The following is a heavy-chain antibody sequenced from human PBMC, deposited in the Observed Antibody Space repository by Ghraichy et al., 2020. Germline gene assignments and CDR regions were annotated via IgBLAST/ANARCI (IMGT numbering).Heavy chain of an antibody. CDR1: GFTFSSYA. CDR3: AKSGILTGYLF. V-gene: IGHV3-23*01. D-gene: IGHD3-9*01. CDR2: ISGSGGSA. J-gene: IGHJ4*02. Sequence: GGSLRLSCAASGFTFSSYAMNWVRQAPGNGLEGVSAISGSGGSAYYADSVKGRFTISRDNSKNTLYLHMNSLRAEDTAVYYCAKSGILTGYLFWGQGTLVTVSS.